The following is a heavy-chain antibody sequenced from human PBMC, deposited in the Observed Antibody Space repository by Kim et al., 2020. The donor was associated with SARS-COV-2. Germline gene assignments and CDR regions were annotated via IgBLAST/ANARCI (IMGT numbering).Heavy chain of an antibody. J-gene: IGHJ4*02. Sequence: GGSLRLSCAASGFTFSSYSMNWVRQAPGKGLEWVSSISSSSSYIYYADSVKGRFTISRDNAKNSLYLQMNSLRAEDTAVYYCARDRLGSEKEIDYWGQGTLVTVSS. CDR3: ARDRLGSEKEIDY. D-gene: IGHD3-22*01. CDR1: GFTFSSYS. V-gene: IGHV3-21*01. CDR2: ISSSSSYI.